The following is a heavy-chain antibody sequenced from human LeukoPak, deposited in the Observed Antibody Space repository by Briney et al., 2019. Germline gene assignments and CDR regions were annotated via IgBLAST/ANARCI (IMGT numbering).Heavy chain of an antibody. CDR1: GFFFSSYS. CDR3: ARGETRRDGYKYYYYYGMDV. V-gene: IGHV3-21*01. CDR2: ISSSSSYI. D-gene: IGHD5-24*01. Sequence: GGSLRLSCAASGFFFSSYSMNWVRQAPGKGLDWVSSISSSSSYIYYADSVKGRFTISRDDAKNSLYLQMNSPRAEDTAVYYCARGETRRDGYKYYYYYGMDVWGQGTTVTVSS. J-gene: IGHJ6*02.